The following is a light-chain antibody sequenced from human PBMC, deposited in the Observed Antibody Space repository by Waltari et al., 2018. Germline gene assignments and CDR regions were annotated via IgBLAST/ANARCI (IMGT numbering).Light chain of an antibody. CDR2: YVD. CDR3: CSYAGRYTFV. J-gene: IGLJ1*01. Sequence: QSALTQPRSVSGSPGPSVTISCTGSSSDVGGYIYVPWYHHQQGSAPKGMIYYVDKRPSGVLDRFSGSQSGKTASLTISGLQAEDEGDYYCCSYAGRYTFVFGSGTKVTVL. CDR1: SSDVGGYIY. V-gene: IGLV2-11*01.